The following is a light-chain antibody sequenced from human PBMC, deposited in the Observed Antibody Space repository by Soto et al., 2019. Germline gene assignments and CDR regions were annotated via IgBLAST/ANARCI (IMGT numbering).Light chain of an antibody. CDR2: GAS. CDR1: QSVSSSY. J-gene: IGKJ4*01. V-gene: IGKV3-20*01. CDR3: QQYDTSPPLT. Sequence: EIVLTQSPGTLSLSPGERATLSCRASQSVSSSYLACYQQKPGQAPRLLIYGASSRATGTPDRFSGSGSGTDFTLTISRLEPEDFAVYYCQQYDTSPPLTFGGGTKVDIK.